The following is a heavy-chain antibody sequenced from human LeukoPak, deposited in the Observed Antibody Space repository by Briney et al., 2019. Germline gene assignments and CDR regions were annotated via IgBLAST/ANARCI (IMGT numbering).Heavy chain of an antibody. CDR3: TTFISGYYYDSSGYYPIDY. J-gene: IGHJ4*02. CDR1: GFSFSDAW. D-gene: IGHD3-22*01. CDR2: IKSKTDGGTT. Sequence: GGSLRLSCAASGFSFSDAWMSRVRQIPGKGLEWVGRIKSKTDGGTTDYAAPVKGRFTISRDDSKNTLYLQMNSLKTEDTAVYYCTTFISGYYYDSSGYYPIDYWGQGTLVTVSS. V-gene: IGHV3-15*01.